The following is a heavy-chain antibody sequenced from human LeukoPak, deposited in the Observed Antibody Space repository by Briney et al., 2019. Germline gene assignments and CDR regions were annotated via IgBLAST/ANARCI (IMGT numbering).Heavy chain of an antibody. D-gene: IGHD2-2*01. CDR3: ARVIRERNNCSSTSCFLWGGLWSPSLRIGNYYYYYMDV. CDR1: GYTFTGYY. V-gene: IGHV1-2*02. Sequence: GASVKVSCKASGYTFTGYYIHWVRQAPGQGLEWMGWINPNSGGTNYAQKFQGRVTMTRDTSISTAYMELSRLRSDDTAVYYCARVIRERNNCSSTSCFLWGGLWSPSLRIGNYYYYYMDVWGKGTTVTVSS. J-gene: IGHJ6*03. CDR2: INPNSGGT.